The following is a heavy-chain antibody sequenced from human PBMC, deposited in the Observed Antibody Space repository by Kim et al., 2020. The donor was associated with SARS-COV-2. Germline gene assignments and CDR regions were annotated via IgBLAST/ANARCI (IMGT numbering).Heavy chain of an antibody. J-gene: IGHJ4*02. CDR1: GYSFTSYG. CDR2: ISTYNRNT. D-gene: IGHD1-26*01. CDR3: ARDRQDTHGDY. Sequence: ASVKVSCKTSGYSFTSYGITWVRQAPGQGLEWMGWISTYNRNTVYAQKFRGRVTMTTDISTTTAYLELRSLSSDDTAFYYCARDRQDTHGDYWVQGTLIT. V-gene: IGHV1-18*01.